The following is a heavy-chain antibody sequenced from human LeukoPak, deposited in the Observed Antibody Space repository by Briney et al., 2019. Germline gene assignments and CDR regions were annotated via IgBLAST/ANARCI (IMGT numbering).Heavy chain of an antibody. Sequence: TGGSLRLSCAASGFTFDDYSIHWVRQAPGKGLEWVSGISWNSGSIGYADSVKGRFTISRDNAKNSLYLQMNSLRAEDTALYYCAKDMWEDYGDYVGYFDYWGQGTLVTVSS. D-gene: IGHD4-17*01. CDR2: ISWNSGSI. J-gene: IGHJ4*02. CDR1: GFTFDDYS. CDR3: AKDMWEDYGDYVGYFDY. V-gene: IGHV3-9*01.